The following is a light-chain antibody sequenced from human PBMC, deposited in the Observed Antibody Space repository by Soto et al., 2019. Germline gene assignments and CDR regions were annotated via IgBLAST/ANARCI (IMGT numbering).Light chain of an antibody. CDR2: GVS. J-gene: IGKJ1*01. V-gene: IGKV3-20*01. CDR1: QSVSSSY. Sequence: EIVLTQSPGTLSLSPGERATLSCRASQSVSSSYLVWYQQKPGQAPRLLIYGVSTRATGIPDRFSGSWSGTDFTLSISRLEPEDFAVYYCGQFVSSPPRTFGQGTKVEIK. CDR3: GQFVSSPPRT.